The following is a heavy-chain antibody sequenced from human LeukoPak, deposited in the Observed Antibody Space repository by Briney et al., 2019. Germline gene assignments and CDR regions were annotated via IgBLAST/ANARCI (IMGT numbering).Heavy chain of an antibody. CDR2: IKRQSNGGTT. CDR3: TANIVGTSP. V-gene: IGHV3-15*01. Sequence: TGGSLRLSCTASGFTFSNAWMNWVRQAPGKGLEWVGRIKRQSNGGTTDYAAPVQGRFTILRDDSKNTLFLQMNSLKTEDTAVYYCTANIVGTSPWGQGALVTVSS. CDR1: GFTFSNAW. J-gene: IGHJ5*02. D-gene: IGHD1-26*01.